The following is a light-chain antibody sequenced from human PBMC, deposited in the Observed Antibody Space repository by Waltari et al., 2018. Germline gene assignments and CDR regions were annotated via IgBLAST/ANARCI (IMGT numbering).Light chain of an antibody. CDR2: GAF. CDR1: QSVSNNQ. CDR3: QQYGSSPLT. V-gene: IGKV3-20*01. J-gene: IGKJ5*01. Sequence: EFVLTQSPGTLFLPPCESATLSCRASQSVSNNQLAWYQQSPGQAPRLVIYGAFARATAIPDRFSGTGSGTDFTLTISRLEPEDFAMYYCQQYGSSPLTFGQGTRLEIK.